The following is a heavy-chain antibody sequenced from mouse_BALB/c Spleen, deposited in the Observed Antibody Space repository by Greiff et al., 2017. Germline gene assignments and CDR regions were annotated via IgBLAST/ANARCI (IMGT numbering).Heavy chain of an antibody. CDR3: ARNRGLGRVFAY. CDR2: IWSGGST. D-gene: IGHD4-1*01. CDR1: GFSLTSYG. Sequence: VHLVESGPGLVQPSQSLSITCTVSGFSLTSYGVHWVRQSPGKGLEWLGVIWSGGSTDYNAAFISRLSISKDNSKSQVFFKMNSLQANDTAIYYCARNRGLGRVFAYWGQGTLVTVSA. J-gene: IGHJ3*01. V-gene: IGHV2-2*02.